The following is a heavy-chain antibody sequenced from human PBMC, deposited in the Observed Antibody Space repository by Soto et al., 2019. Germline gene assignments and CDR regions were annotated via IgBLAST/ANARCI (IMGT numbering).Heavy chain of an antibody. J-gene: IGHJ4*02. CDR3: AREREGDYGDYYFDY. Sequence: QVQLVESGGGVVQPGRSLRLSCAASGFTFSSYDIHWVRQAPGKGLEWVADIRYDGKKKYYADPVKGRFTISRDNSKNTVYLQMNSLRAEDTAVYYCAREREGDYGDYYFDYWGQGTLVTVSS. D-gene: IGHD4-17*01. CDR2: IRYDGKKK. CDR1: GFTFSSYD. V-gene: IGHV3-33*01.